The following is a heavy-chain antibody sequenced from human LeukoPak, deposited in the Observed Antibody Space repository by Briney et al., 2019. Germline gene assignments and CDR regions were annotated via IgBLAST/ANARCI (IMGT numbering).Heavy chain of an antibody. CDR2: IYYSGST. Sequence: PSETLSLTCAVYGGSFSGYYWGWVRQPPGKCLEWIGYIYYSGSTNYNPSLKSRVTISVDTSKNQFSLKLSSVTAADTAVYYCARGDSTVTPKYFQYWGQGTLVTVSS. V-gene: IGHV4-59*01. CDR1: GGSFSGYY. D-gene: IGHD4-23*01. J-gene: IGHJ1*01. CDR3: ARGDSTVTPKYFQY.